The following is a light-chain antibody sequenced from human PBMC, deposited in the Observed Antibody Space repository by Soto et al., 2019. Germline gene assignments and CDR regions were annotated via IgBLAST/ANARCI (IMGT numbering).Light chain of an antibody. CDR3: LQDYNYPHT. J-gene: IGKJ4*01. V-gene: IGKV1-6*01. Sequence: AIQLTQSPSSLSASVGDRVTITCRASQGISSYLGWYQQKPGNAPKLLIYAASSLQSGVPSRFSGSGSGTDFTLTISSLQPEDFATYYCLQDYNYPHTFGGGTKVDIK. CDR1: QGISSY. CDR2: AAS.